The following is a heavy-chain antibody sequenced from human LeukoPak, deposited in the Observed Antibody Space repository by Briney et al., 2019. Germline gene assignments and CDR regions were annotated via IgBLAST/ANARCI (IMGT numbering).Heavy chain of an antibody. CDR1: GYTFTSYA. V-gene: IGHV1-3*01. D-gene: IGHD6-19*01. CDR2: INAGNGNT. J-gene: IGHJ4*02. CDR3: ARASPVAGTVFNY. Sequence: ASVKVSCKASGYTFTSYAMHWVRQAPGQRLEWMGWINAGNGNTKYSQKFQGRVTMTTDTSTSTAYMELRSLRSDDTAVYYCARASPVAGTVFNYWGQGTLVTVSS.